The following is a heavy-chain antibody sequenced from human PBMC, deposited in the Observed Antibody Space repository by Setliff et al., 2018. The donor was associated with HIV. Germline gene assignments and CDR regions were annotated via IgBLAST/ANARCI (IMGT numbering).Heavy chain of an antibody. D-gene: IGHD2-21*02. CDR3: ARVARSVTGATRRAFDI. CDR1: GGSIGTSNKY. CDR2: VHYSGTT. Sequence: ASETLSLTCTVSGGSIGTSNKYWGWIRQPPGKGLEWIGNVHYSGTTNYTPSLKSRISISVDTSNNKFSLHLRSMTVEDTAVYHCARVARSVTGATRRAFDIWGQGTQVTVSS. V-gene: IGHV4-39*07. J-gene: IGHJ4*02.